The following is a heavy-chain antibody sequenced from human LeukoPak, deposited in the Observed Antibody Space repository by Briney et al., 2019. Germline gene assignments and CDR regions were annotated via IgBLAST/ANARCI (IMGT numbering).Heavy chain of an antibody. Sequence: PGGSLRLSCAASGFTFSSYAMSWVRQAPGKGLEWVSAISGSGGSTYYADSVKGRFTISRDNYKNTLYLQMNSLRAEDTAVYYCANLYYYDSSGYYDSYYFDYWGQGTLVTVSS. J-gene: IGHJ4*02. CDR3: ANLYYYDSSGYYDSYYFDY. CDR2: ISGSGGST. D-gene: IGHD3-22*01. V-gene: IGHV3-23*01. CDR1: GFTFSSYA.